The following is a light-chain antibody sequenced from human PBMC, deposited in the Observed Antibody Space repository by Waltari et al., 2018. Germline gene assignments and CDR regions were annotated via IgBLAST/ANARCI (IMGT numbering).Light chain of an antibody. Sequence: DIQMTQSPSSLSASVGDRVTITCRASQSISSYLNCYQQKPGKAPKLLIYAASSLQSGVPSRFSGSGSGTDFTLTISRVEAEDVGVYYCMQALQTPTFGQGTRLEIK. CDR1: QSISSY. CDR3: MQALQTPT. V-gene: IGKV1-39*01. CDR2: AAS. J-gene: IGKJ5*01.